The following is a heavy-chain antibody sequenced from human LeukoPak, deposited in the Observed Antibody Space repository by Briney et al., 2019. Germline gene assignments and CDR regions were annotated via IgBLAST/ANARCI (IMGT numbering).Heavy chain of an antibody. CDR3: ARGGDILTGYRYYYYMDV. Sequence: GGSLRLSCAASEFSVGSNYMTWVRQAPGKGLEWVSAISGSGGSTYYADSVKGRFTISRDNSKNTLYLQMNSLRAEDTAVYYCARGGDILTGYRYYYYMDVWGKGTTVTISS. V-gene: IGHV3-23*01. CDR1: EFSVGSNY. D-gene: IGHD3-9*01. CDR2: ISGSGGST. J-gene: IGHJ6*03.